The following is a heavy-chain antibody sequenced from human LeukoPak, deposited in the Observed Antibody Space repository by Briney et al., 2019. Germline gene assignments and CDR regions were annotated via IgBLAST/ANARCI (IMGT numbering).Heavy chain of an antibody. Sequence: SETLSLTCTVSGGSISSYYWSWIRQPPGKGLEWIGYIYYSGSTNCNPSLKSRVTISVDTSKNQFSLKLSSVTAADTAVYYCASFDSSGSMSYWGQGTLVTVSS. CDR3: ASFDSSGSMSY. D-gene: IGHD3-22*01. CDR1: GGSISSYY. CDR2: IYYSGST. V-gene: IGHV4-59*01. J-gene: IGHJ4*02.